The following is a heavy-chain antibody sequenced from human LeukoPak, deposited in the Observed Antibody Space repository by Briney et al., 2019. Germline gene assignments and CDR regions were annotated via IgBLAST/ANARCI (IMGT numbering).Heavy chain of an antibody. CDR1: GFTFSSYD. V-gene: IGHV3-13*01. CDR3: ASGRWDRGYYFDY. Sequence: GSLRLSCAASGFTFSSYDMHWVRQATGKGLEWVSAIGTAGDTYYPGSVKGRFTISRENAKNTLYLQMNSLRAEDTAVYYCASGRWDRGYYFDYWGQGTLVTVSS. D-gene: IGHD1-26*01. J-gene: IGHJ4*02. CDR2: IGTAGDT.